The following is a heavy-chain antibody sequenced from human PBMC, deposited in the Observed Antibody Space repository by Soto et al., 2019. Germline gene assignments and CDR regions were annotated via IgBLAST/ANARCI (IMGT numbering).Heavy chain of an antibody. CDR1: GYIFTNYG. J-gene: IGHJ6*02. V-gene: IGHV1-18*04. D-gene: IGHD2-8*01. Sequence: QDHLVQSGPEVKKPGASVKVSCKASGYIFTNYGINWVRQALGQGLEWMGWISAYNGNTNFAQTIQGRRPMTIYTSTATSYMELRSLTYGDTAVYFCASASARGSQGTYDNGIDDWGQGTTVTVSS. CDR2: ISAYNGNT. CDR3: ASASARGSQGTYDNGIDD.